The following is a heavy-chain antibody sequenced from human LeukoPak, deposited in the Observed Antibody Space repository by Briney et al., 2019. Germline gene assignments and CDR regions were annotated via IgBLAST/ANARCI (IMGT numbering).Heavy chain of an antibody. V-gene: IGHV4-39*07. D-gene: IGHD6-19*01. CDR1: GGPFVGYY. J-gene: IGHJ4*02. CDR2: GDYSGGT. CDR3: AGERGEEYSSGWYKRNYFDN. Sequence: SDTLSLTCTVSGGPFVGYYWAWIRQPPGKGLEWIASGDYSGGTYYNPSLESRVAISADMSKNQFSLKLTSVTGADTAVYYCAGERGEEYSSGWYKRNYFDNWGQGTLVTVSS.